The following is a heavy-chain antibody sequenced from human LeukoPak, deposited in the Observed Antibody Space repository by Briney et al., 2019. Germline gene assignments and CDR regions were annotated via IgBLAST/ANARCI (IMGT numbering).Heavy chain of an antibody. CDR1: GFTFSSYD. CDR2: IGTAGDT. J-gene: IGHJ5*02. Sequence: GGSLRLSCVASGFTFSSYDMHWVRQATGKGLEWVSAIGTAGDTYYPGSVKGRFTISRENAKNSLYLQMNSLRAEDTAVYYCARGDMVRGVMMAFDPWGQGTLVTVSS. D-gene: IGHD3-10*01. V-gene: IGHV3-13*01. CDR3: ARGDMVRGVMMAFDP.